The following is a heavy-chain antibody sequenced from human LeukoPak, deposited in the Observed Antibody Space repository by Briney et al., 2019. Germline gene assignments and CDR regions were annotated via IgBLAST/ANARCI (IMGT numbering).Heavy chain of an antibody. CDR3: ASNYGSGSYYNAGWFDP. D-gene: IGHD3-10*01. CDR1: GGSISSYY. V-gene: IGHV4-59*01. CDR2: IYYSGST. J-gene: IGHJ5*02. Sequence: SETLSLTCTVSGGSISSYYWSWIRQPPGKGGEWIGYIYYSGSTNYNPSLKSRVTISVDTSKNQFSLKLSSVTAADTAVYYCASNYGSGSYYNAGWFDPWGQGTLVTVSS.